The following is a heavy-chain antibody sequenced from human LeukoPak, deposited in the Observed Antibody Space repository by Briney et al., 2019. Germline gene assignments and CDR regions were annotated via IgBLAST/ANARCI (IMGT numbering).Heavy chain of an antibody. D-gene: IGHD3-9*01. V-gene: IGHV4-39*07. CDR1: GGSISSSSYY. Sequence: SETLSLTCTVSGGSISSSSYYWGWIRQPPGKGLEWIGSIYYSGSTNYNPSLKSRVTISVDTSKNQFSLKLSSVTAADTAVYYCATTYYDILTGYSNYYMDVWGKGTTVTVSS. CDR3: ATTYYDILTGYSNYYMDV. J-gene: IGHJ6*03. CDR2: IYYSGST.